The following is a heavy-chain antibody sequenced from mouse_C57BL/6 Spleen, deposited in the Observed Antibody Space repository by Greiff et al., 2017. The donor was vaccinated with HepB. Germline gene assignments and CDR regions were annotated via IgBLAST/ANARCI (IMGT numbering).Heavy chain of an antibody. V-gene: IGHV1-82*01. Sequence: QVQLQQSGPELVKPGASVKISCKASGYAFSSSWMNWVKQRPGKGLEWIGRIYPGDGDTNYNGKFKGKATLTADKSSSTAYMQLSSLTSEDSAVYFCARGRVYYDYDDLGDYAMDYWGQGTSVTVSS. CDR2: IYPGDGDT. D-gene: IGHD2-4*01. CDR1: GYAFSSSW. J-gene: IGHJ4*01. CDR3: ARGRVYYDYDDLGDYAMDY.